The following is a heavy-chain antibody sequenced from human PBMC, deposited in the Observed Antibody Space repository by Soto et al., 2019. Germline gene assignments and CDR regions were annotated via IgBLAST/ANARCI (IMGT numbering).Heavy chain of an antibody. V-gene: IGHV3-74*01. CDR2: VKSDGSST. Sequence: TPGKGLEWVSRVKSDGSSTSYADSVKGRFTISRDNAKNTLYLQMNSLRADDTAVYYYSSRRSHTSCSLGLGIPLNRSSDL. CDR3: SSRRSHTSCSLGLGIPLNRSSDL. J-gene: IGHJ2*01. D-gene: IGHD3-10*02.